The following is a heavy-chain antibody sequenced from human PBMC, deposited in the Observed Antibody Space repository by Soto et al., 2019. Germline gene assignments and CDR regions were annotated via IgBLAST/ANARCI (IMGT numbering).Heavy chain of an antibody. CDR2: ISDDGIYK. Sequence: QVQLVESGGGVVQPGRSLRLSCAASGFTFSSYGMHWVRQAPGKGLEWVAVISDDGIYKYYADSVKGRFIISRDKTKNTLYLQMNSLRAEDTAVYYCAKEGHGWFDYWGQGSLVTVSS. CDR1: GFTFSSYG. D-gene: IGHD6-19*01. CDR3: AKEGHGWFDY. V-gene: IGHV3-30*18. J-gene: IGHJ4*02.